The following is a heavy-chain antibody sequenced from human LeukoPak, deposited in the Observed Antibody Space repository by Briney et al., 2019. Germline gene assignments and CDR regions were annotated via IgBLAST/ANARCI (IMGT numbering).Heavy chain of an antibody. V-gene: IGHV4-34*01. CDR2: INHSGST. CDR3: ATPLRSYGMDV. J-gene: IGHJ6*02. Sequence: SETLSLTCAVYGGSFSGYYWSWLRQPPGKGLEWIGEINHSGSTNYNPSLKSRVTISVDTSKNQFSLKLASVTAADTAVYYCATPLRSYGMDVWGQGTTVTVSS. CDR1: GGSFSGYY.